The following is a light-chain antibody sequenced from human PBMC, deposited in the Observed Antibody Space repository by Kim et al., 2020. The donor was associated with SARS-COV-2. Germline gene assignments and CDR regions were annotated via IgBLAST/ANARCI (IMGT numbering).Light chain of an antibody. CDR1: NIGSKS. V-gene: IGLV3-21*04. J-gene: IGLJ2*01. CDR3: QVWDSSSDLVV. Sequence: APGKTARFTCGGNNIGSKSVHWSQQKPGQATVLVIYYDSDRPSGIPERFSGSNSGNTATLTISRVEAGDEADYYCQVWDSSSDLVVFGGGTQLTVL. CDR2: YDS.